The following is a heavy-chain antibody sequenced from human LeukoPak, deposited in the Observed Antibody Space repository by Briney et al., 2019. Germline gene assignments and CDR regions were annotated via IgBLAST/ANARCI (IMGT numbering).Heavy chain of an antibody. J-gene: IGHJ4*02. CDR3: VKVSVAAPGSDY. Sequence: PGGSLRLSCAASGFIYSNYGMTWVRQAPGKGLEWVANINQDGSEKYYVDSVKGRFTISRDNAKNSLYPQMNSLRAEDTALYYCVKVSVAAPGSDYWGQGTLVTVSS. V-gene: IGHV3-7*01. D-gene: IGHD6-13*01. CDR2: INQDGSEK. CDR1: GFIYSNYG.